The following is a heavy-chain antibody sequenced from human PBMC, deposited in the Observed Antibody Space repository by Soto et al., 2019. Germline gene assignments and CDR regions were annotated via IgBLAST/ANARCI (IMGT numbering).Heavy chain of an antibody. CDR2: ISGSGGST. D-gene: IGHD3-22*01. J-gene: IGHJ4*02. CDR1: GFTFSSYA. V-gene: IGHV3-23*01. CDR3: AKDRPYYYDSSGYTMGY. Sequence: GGSLRLSCAASGFTFSSYAMSWVRQAPGKGLEWVSAISGSGGSTYYADSVKGRFTISRDNSKNTLYLQMNSLRAEDTAVYYCAKDRPYYYDSSGYTMGYWGQGTLVTVSS.